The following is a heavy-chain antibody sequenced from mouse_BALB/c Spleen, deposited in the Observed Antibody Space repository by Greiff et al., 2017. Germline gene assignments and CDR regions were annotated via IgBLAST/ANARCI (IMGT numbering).Heavy chain of an antibody. CDR3: ASGATGAMDY. CDR2: ISDGGSYT. V-gene: IGHV5-4*02. Sequence: DVKLVESGGGLVKPGGSLKLSCAASGFTFSDYYMYWVRQTPEKRLEWVATISDGGSYTYYPDSVKGRFTISRDNAKNNLYLQMSSLKSEDTAMYYCASGATGAMDYWGQGTSVTVSS. J-gene: IGHJ4*01. CDR1: GFTFSDYY.